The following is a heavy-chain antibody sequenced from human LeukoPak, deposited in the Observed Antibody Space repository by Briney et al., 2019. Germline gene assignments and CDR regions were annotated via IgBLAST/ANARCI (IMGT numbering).Heavy chain of an antibody. D-gene: IGHD2-2*01. CDR1: GGTFSSYA. CDR2: IIPIFGTA. Sequence: ASVKVSCRASGGTFSSYAISCVRQAPGQGLEWMGGIIPIFGTANYAQRFQGRVTITADESTSTAYMELSSLRSEDTAVYYCARVRSYCSSTSCRYNQAFDIWGQGTMVTVSS. CDR3: ARVRSYCSSTSCRYNQAFDI. J-gene: IGHJ3*02. V-gene: IGHV1-69*13.